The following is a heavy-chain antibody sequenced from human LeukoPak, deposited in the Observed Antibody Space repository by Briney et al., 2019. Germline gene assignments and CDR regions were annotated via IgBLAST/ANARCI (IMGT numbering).Heavy chain of an antibody. CDR1: GYTLTELS. D-gene: IGHD3-16*02. V-gene: IGHV1-24*01. CDR3: ARAYYDYVWGSYRYWYLDY. Sequence: ASVKVSCKVSGYTLTELSMHWVRQAPGKGLEWMGGFDPEDGETIYAQKFQGRVTMTEDTSTDTAYMELSSLRSEDTAVYYCARAYYDYVWGSYRYWYLDYWGQGTLITVSS. CDR2: FDPEDGET. J-gene: IGHJ4*02.